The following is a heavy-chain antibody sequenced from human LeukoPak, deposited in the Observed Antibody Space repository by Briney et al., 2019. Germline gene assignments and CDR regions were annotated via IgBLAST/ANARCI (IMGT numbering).Heavy chain of an antibody. V-gene: IGHV5-51*01. CDR3: ARQESELTTPANRYFDT. D-gene: IGHD1-1*01. CDR1: GYTYW. CDR2: IYPGDSDT. Sequence: GQALQISFKASGYTYWIGWVRQMPGKGLEGRGSIYPGDSDTIYSPSFQGQVTISADKSISTAYLQWSSLKASDTAMYFCARQESELTTPANRYFDTWGQGTLVTVSS. J-gene: IGHJ4*02.